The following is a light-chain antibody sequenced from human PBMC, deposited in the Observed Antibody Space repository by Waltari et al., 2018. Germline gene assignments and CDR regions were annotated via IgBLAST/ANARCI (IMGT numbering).Light chain of an antibody. CDR3: QQYGSSPWT. CDR2: GAS. V-gene: IGKV3-20*01. J-gene: IGKJ1*01. CDR1: QSFTSSY. Sequence: EIVLTQSPGTLSLSPGERATLSCRASQSFTSSYLAWYQQKPGQAPRLLIYGASSKATGIPDTFSGSGSGTDFTLTISRLEPEDFAVYYCQQYGSSPWTFGQGTKVEIK.